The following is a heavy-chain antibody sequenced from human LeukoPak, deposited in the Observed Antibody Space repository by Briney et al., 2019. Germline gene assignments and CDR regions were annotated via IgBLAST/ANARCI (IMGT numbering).Heavy chain of an antibody. J-gene: IGHJ5*02. D-gene: IGHD6-13*01. V-gene: IGHV4-38-2*02. Sequence: SETLSLTCTVSGYSTSSGYYWGWIRQPPGKGLEWIGSIYNSGSTYYNPSLKSRVTISVDTSKNQFSLKLSSVTAADTALYYCARAYSSSWYWNWFDPWGQGTLVTVSS. CDR3: ARAYSSSWYWNWFDP. CDR1: GYSTSSGYY. CDR2: IYNSGST.